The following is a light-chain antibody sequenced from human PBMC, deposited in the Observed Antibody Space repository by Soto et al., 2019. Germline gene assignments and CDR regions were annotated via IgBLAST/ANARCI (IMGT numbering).Light chain of an antibody. V-gene: IGKV3-15*01. Sequence: EIVMTQSPATLSVSPGEEATLSCRASQSVSSNLAWYQQKPGQAPRLLIHGASTRATGIPARFSGSGSGTEFTLTISSLQPDDFATYYCQHYNSYSEAFGQGTKVDIK. CDR3: QHYNSYSEA. J-gene: IGKJ1*01. CDR1: QSVSSN. CDR2: GAS.